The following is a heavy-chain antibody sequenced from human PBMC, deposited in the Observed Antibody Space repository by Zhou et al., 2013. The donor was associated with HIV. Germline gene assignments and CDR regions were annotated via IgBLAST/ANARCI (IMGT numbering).Heavy chain of an antibody. CDR2: IIPLFDTV. J-gene: IGHJ5*02. Sequence: QVQLVQSGAEVKKPGSSVKVSCKASGGTFKTYAISWVRQAPGQGLEWMGTIIPLFDTVNYAQKFQGRVTITTDKSTSSVYMKLSSLRSDDTAVFYCARDRPNWGGFDPWGQGTLVTVSS. CDR3: ARDRPNWGGFDP. D-gene: IGHD7-27*01. V-gene: IGHV1-69*05. CDR1: GGTFKTYA.